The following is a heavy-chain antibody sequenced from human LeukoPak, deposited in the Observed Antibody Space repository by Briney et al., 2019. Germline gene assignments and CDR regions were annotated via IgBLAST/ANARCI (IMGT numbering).Heavy chain of an antibody. CDR1: GGSISSSTYY. CDR2: MYTSGGLFTSGSI. CDR3: ASETGGDREVDWYFDL. V-gene: IGHV4-61*02. J-gene: IGHJ2*01. D-gene: IGHD3-16*01. Sequence: PSETLSLTCTVSGGSISSSTYYWGWIRQPAGKGLEWIGRMYTSGGLFTSGSINYNPSLKSRITMSVDASKNQFSLKLSSVTAADTAVYYCASETGGDREVDWYFDLWGRGTLVTVSS.